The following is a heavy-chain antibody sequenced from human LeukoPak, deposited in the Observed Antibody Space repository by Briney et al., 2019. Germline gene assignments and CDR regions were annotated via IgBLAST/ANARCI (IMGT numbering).Heavy chain of an antibody. J-gene: IGHJ5*02. CDR3: ARVKAGYSSSWYSSWFDP. V-gene: IGHV3-74*01. CDR2: INHDGSST. D-gene: IGHD6-13*01. Sequence: GGSLRLSCAASGFTFSTFWWHWVRQAPGKGLVWVSRINHDGSSTNYADSVKGRFTISRDHAKNTLYLQMNRLRAEDTAVYYCARVKAGYSSSWYSSWFDPWGQGTLVTVSS. CDR1: GFTFSTFW.